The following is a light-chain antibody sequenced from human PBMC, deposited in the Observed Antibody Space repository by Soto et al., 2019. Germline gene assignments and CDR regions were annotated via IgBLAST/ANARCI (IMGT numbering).Light chain of an antibody. Sequence: QSALTQPASVSGSPGQSITISCTGNSSDVGSYNLVSWYQQHPGKAPKLMIYEASKRPSGVSNRFSGSKSGNTASLTISGLQAADEADYYCFSYAGSSTGWVFGGGTKLTVL. V-gene: IGLV2-23*01. CDR1: SSDVGSYNL. CDR2: EAS. CDR3: FSYAGSSTGWV. J-gene: IGLJ3*02.